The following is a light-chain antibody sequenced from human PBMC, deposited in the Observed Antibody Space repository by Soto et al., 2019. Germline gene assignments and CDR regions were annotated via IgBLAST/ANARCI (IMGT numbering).Light chain of an antibody. CDR3: AAWDDSLRGPV. J-gene: IGLJ2*01. CDR1: SSNIGTNY. CDR2: SNN. Sequence: QSVLTQPPSASGTPGQRVTISGSGSSSNIGTNYVYWYQQLPGTAPKLLIYSNNQRPSGVPDRFSGSKSGTSASLAISGLRSEDEADYYCAAWDDSLRGPVFGGGTKLTVL. V-gene: IGLV1-47*02.